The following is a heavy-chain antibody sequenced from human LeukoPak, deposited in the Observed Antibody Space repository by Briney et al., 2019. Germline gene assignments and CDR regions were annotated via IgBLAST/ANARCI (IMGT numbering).Heavy chain of an antibody. CDR1: GYTFTSYD. V-gene: IGHV1-8*01. CDR2: MNPNSGNT. D-gene: IGHD3-10*01. Sequence: ASVKVSCKASGYTFTSYDINWVRQATGQGLEWMGWMNPNSGNTGYAQKFQGRVTMTRNTSISTAYMELSSLRSEDTAVYYCAAGSVQPRLLWFRELFWFDGWGQGALVTVSS. J-gene: IGHJ5*02. CDR3: AAGSVQPRLLWFRELFWFDG.